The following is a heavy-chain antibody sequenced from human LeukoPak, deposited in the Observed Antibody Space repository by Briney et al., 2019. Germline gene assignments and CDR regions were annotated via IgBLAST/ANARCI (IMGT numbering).Heavy chain of an antibody. J-gene: IGHJ4*02. D-gene: IGHD3-10*01. CDR1: EFSFTSYR. V-gene: IGHV5-51*01. CDR3: ARLRSGYGSGSFDY. CDR2: IYPADGDT. Sequence: GESLKISCKGSEFSFTSYRIAWVRQMPGRGLEYMAIIYPADGDTRYSPSFQGQVTISADTSISTAYLQWSSLKASDTAIYFCARLRSGYGSGSFDYWGQGTLITVSS.